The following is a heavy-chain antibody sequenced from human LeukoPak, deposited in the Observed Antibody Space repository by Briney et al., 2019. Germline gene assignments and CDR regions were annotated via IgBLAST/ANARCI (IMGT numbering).Heavy chain of an antibody. CDR3: ARDYGLGIAARSL. D-gene: IGHD6-6*01. V-gene: IGHV1-46*01. Sequence: ASVKVSCKASGYTFTGYYMHWVRQAPGQGLEWMGIINPSGGSTSYAQKFQGRVTMTRDTSTSTVYMELSSLRSEDTAVYYCARDYGLGIAARSLWGQGTLVTVSS. CDR1: GYTFTGYY. CDR2: INPSGGST. J-gene: IGHJ4*02.